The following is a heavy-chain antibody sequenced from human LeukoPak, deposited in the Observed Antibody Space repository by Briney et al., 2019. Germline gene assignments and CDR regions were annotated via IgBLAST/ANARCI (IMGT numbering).Heavy chain of an antibody. J-gene: IGHJ4*02. V-gene: IGHV3-7*01. CDR3: VRAGWELDY. CDR1: GFTFDYYW. CDR2: IKDDGSEK. Sequence: GGSLRLSCVASGFTFDYYWMSWVRQAPGKGLEWVAHIKDDGSEKFYVDSVKGRFTISKDSAKKSVYLQMNSLRVEDTAVYYWVRAGWELDYWGQGTLVTVSS. D-gene: IGHD1-26*01.